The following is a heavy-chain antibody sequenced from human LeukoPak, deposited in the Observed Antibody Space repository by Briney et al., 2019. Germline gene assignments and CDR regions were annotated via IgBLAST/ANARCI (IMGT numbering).Heavy chain of an antibody. V-gene: IGHV4-59*01. CDR1: GGSISSYY. D-gene: IGHD3-10*01. CDR3: ARDFPYGDNWFDP. CDR2: IYYSGST. J-gene: IGHJ5*02. Sequence: SETLSLTCTVSGGSISSYYWSWIRQPPGRGLEWIGYIYYSGSTNYNPSLKSRVTISVDTSKNQFSLKLSSVTAADTAVYYCARDFPYGDNWFDPWGQGTLVTVSS.